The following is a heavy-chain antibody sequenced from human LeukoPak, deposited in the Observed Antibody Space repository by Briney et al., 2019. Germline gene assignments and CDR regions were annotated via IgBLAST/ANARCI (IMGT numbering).Heavy chain of an antibody. CDR1: GGSISNYH. CDR2: INHSGST. V-gene: IGHV4-34*01. D-gene: IGHD6-19*01. J-gene: IGHJ4*02. CDR3: ARRTRIAVAGTDY. Sequence: SETLSLTCTVSGGSISNYHWSWSRQPPGKGLEWIGEINHSGSTNYNPSLKSRVTISVDTSKNQFALKLNSVTAADTAVYYCARRTRIAVAGTDYWGQGTLVTVSS.